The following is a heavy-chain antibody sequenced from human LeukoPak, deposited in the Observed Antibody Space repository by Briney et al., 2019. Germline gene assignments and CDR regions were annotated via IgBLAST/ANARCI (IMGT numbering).Heavy chain of an antibody. Sequence: GGSLRLSCAASGFTFSSYAMSWVRQAPGKGLEWVSGISSGAGTYYADSVKGRFTISRDNSKNTLSLQMNSLRAEDTAVYYCARSLPRGGAFDIWGQGTMVTVSS. D-gene: IGHD3-16*01. CDR2: ISSGAGT. CDR3: ARSLPRGGAFDI. CDR1: GFTFSSYA. V-gene: IGHV3-23*01. J-gene: IGHJ3*02.